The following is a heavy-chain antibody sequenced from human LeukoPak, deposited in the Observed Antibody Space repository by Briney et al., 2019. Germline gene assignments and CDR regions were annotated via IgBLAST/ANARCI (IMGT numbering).Heavy chain of an antibody. J-gene: IGHJ4*02. CDR1: GFTFSSYW. CDR3: ARDPNVVIVSASCFDY. D-gene: IGHD2-15*01. V-gene: IGHV3-7*01. CDR2: IKQDGSEK. Sequence: GGSLRLSCAASGFTFSSYWMSWVRQAPGKGLEWVANIKQDGSEKYYVDSVKGRFTISRDNAKNSAYLQMNSLRAEDTAVYYCARDPNVVIVSASCFDYWGQGTLVTVSS.